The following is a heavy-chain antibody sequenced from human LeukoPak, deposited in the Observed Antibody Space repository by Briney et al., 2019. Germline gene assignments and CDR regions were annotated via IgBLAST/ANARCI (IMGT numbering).Heavy chain of an antibody. CDR1: GFTFSSYY. D-gene: IGHD6-19*01. V-gene: IGHV3-21*01. CDR2: ISSTSSYI. Sequence: PGGSLRPSCAASGFTFSSYYMNWVRQAPGRGLEWVSSISSTSSYIYYADSVKGRFTISRDNADNSLYLQMNSLRAGDTAVYYCARGYSSGWSAFDYWGQGTLVTVSS. CDR3: ARGYSSGWSAFDY. J-gene: IGHJ4*02.